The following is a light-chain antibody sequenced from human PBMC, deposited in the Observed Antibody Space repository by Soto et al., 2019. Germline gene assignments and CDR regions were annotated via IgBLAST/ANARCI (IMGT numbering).Light chain of an antibody. CDR1: NNDVGAYSY. CDR2: EVS. J-gene: IGLJ2*01. V-gene: IGLV2-14*01. Sequence: QSALTQPASVSGSPGQSITISCTGTNNDVGAYSYVSWYQQHPGKAPRLIIYEVSDRPSGVSYRFSGSKSGNTASLVISGLQAEDEADYYCSSYRTGSRVFGGGTQLTVL. CDR3: SSYRTGSRV.